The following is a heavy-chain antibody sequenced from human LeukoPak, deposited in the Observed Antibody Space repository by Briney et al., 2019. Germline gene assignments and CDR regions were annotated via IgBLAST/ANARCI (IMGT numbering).Heavy chain of an antibody. V-gene: IGHV4-59*06. Sequence: SETLSLTCTVSGGSISSYYWSWIRQPPGKGLEWIGYIYYSGSTYYNPSLKSRVTISVDTSKNQFSLKLSSVTAADTAVYYCATSGYSGYGSPFDYWGQGTLVTVSS. CDR1: GGSISSYY. D-gene: IGHD5-12*01. CDR2: IYYSGST. J-gene: IGHJ4*02. CDR3: ATSGYSGYGSPFDY.